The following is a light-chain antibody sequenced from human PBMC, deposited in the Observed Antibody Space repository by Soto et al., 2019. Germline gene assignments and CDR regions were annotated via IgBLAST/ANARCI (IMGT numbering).Light chain of an antibody. CDR1: SSNVGNNF. CDR3: GTWDTKLNAVV. J-gene: IGLJ2*01. CDR2: DNS. V-gene: IGLV1-51*01. Sequence: QSVLTQPPSMSAAPGQKVTITCSGSSSNVGNNFVSWYQQLPGTAPKLLIFDNSQRPSGIPDRFFGSKSGTSATLDITGPQTGDEAVYYCGTWDTKLNAVVFGGGTKLTVL.